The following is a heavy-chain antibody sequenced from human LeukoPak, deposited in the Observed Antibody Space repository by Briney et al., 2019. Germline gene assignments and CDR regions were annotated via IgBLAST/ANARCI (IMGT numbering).Heavy chain of an antibody. Sequence: GGSLRLSCAASGFTFSSYAMGWVRQAPGKGLGWVSGISGTGTITSYADSVKGRFTISRDNSKDTLYLQMNSLGGENTAVYYCAKDLGISGWHLDYWGQGTLVTVSS. CDR1: GFTFSSYA. CDR2: ISGTGTIT. V-gene: IGHV3-23*01. D-gene: IGHD6-19*01. CDR3: AKDLGISGWHLDY. J-gene: IGHJ4*02.